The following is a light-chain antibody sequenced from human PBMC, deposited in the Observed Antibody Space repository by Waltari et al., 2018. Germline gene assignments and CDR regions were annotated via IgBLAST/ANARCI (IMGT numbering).Light chain of an antibody. CDR2: DAS. CDR3: QQRSISCT. J-gene: IGKJ2*02. CDR1: QSVGNY. V-gene: IGKV3-11*01. Sequence: ILLTQSPDTLTLSPGERATLSCWASQSVGNYLAWYQQKPGQAPRLLIYDASKRATGIPARCSGSGSGTDFTLTISSLEPEDFAVYYCQQRSISCTFGLGTRLEI.